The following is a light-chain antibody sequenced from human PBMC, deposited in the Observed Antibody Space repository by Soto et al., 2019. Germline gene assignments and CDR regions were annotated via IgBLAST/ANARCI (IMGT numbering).Light chain of an antibody. J-gene: IGKJ1*01. CDR2: GAS. Sequence: EILVTQPPLSLPVTPGEPASISCRSSQSNFDRDDGNMYVDWYVHKPGQAPRLLIYGASTRATGIPARFSGSGSGTEFTLIISSLQSEDSAVYYCQQYNSWLWTCGQGTKV. V-gene: IGKV3-15*01. CDR3: QQYNSWLWT. CDR1: QSNFDRDDGNMY.